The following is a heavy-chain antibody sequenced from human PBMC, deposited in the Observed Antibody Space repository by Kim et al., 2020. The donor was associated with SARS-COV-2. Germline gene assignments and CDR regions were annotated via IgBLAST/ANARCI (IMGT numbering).Heavy chain of an antibody. V-gene: IGHV3-30*18. Sequence: GGSLRLSCVASGFTFSSYGMHWVRQAPGKGLEWVAVISYDGSNKYYADSVKGRFTISRDNSKNTLYLQMNSLRAEDTAVYYCANWDDYGDYTAIHYGMDVWGQGTTVTVSS. J-gene: IGHJ6*02. CDR2: ISYDGSNK. CDR1: GFTFSSYG. CDR3: ANWDDYGDYTAIHYGMDV. D-gene: IGHD4-17*01.